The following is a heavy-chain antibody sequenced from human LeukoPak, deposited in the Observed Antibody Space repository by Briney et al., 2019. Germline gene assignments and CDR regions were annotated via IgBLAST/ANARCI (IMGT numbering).Heavy chain of an antibody. Sequence: PSETLSLTCTVSGGSISSSSYYWGWIRQPPGKGLEWIGSIYYSGSTYYNPSLKSRVTISVDTSKNQFSLKLSSVTAADTAVYYCARTPRIMITFGGVIVQNAFDIWGQGTMVTVSS. J-gene: IGHJ3*02. CDR3: ARTPRIMITFGGVIVQNAFDI. V-gene: IGHV4-39*01. CDR1: GGSISSSSYY. D-gene: IGHD3-16*02. CDR2: IYYSGST.